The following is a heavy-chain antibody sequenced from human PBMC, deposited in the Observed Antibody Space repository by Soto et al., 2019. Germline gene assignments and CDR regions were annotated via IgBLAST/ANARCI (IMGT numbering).Heavy chain of an antibody. V-gene: IGHV4-31*03. Sequence: SETLSLTCTVSGGSISSGGYYWSWIRQHPGKGLEWIGYIYYSGSTYYNPSLKSRVTISVDTSKNQFSLKLSSVTAADTAVYYCAIYDILTGYYIRGWFDPWGQGTLVPSPQ. CDR2: IYYSGST. CDR1: GGSISSGGYY. CDR3: AIYDILTGYYIRGWFDP. D-gene: IGHD3-9*01. J-gene: IGHJ5*02.